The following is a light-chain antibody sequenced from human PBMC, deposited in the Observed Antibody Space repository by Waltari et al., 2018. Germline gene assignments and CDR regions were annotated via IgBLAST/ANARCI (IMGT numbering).Light chain of an antibody. CDR1: ELPRQN. J-gene: IGLJ2*01. CDR2: KDR. V-gene: IGLV3-25*03. CDR3: QSLDRSGTVI. Sequence: SYELTQPPSVSVSPGQTARITCSGDELPRQNAYWYQQKSRQAPVLVRYKDRERPSGIPGRFSGSSSGTTVSLTISGVLAEDEADYYCQSLDRSGTVIFGGGTTLTVL.